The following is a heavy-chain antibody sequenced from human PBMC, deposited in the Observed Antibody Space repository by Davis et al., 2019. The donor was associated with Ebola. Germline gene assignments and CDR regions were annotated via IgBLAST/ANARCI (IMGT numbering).Heavy chain of an antibody. CDR3: ARDAGDGYSDDWYFDL. J-gene: IGHJ2*01. CDR2: IYYSGST. CDR1: GGSISSYY. V-gene: IGHV4-59*01. Sequence: MPGGSLRLSCTVSGGSISSYYWSWIRQPPGKGLEWIGYIYYSGSTNYNPSLKSRVTISVDTSKNQFSLKLSSVTAADTAVYYCARDAGDGYSDDWYFDLWGRGTLVTVSS. D-gene: IGHD5-24*01.